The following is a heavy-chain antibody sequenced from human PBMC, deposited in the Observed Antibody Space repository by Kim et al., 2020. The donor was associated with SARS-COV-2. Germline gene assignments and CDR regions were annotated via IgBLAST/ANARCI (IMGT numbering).Heavy chain of an antibody. CDR2: IKQDGSEK. J-gene: IGHJ6*02. Sequence: GGSLRLSCAASGFTFSSYWMSWVRQAPGKGLEWVANIKQDGSEKYYVDSVKGRFTISRDNAKNSLYLQMNSLRAEDTAVYYCASDWGREKYYDILTGWLRYYYYYGRDVWGQGTTVTVSS. D-gene: IGHD3-9*01. CDR3: ASDWGREKYYDILTGWLRYYYYYGRDV. V-gene: IGHV3-7*01. CDR1: GFTFSSYW.